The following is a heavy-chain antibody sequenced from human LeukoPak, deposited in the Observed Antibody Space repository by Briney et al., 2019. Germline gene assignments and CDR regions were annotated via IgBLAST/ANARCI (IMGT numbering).Heavy chain of an antibody. Sequence: GGSLRLSCAASGFTFSNHWMHWVRQAPGKGLVWVARINSDMSSTNYADSVKGRFTISRDNAKNTLYLQMNSLRAEDTAVYYCARDIAVSGNYFDYWGQGTLVTVSS. D-gene: IGHD6-19*01. J-gene: IGHJ4*02. CDR1: GFTFSNHW. V-gene: IGHV3-74*01. CDR3: ARDIAVSGNYFDY. CDR2: INSDMSST.